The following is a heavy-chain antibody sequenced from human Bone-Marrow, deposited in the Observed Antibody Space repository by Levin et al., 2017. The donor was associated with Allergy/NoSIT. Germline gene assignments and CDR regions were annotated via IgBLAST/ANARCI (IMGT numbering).Heavy chain of an antibody. Sequence: SETLSLTCGVYGRSFSGYHWNWIRQPPGKGLEWIGEINHGGVTNYNPSLKSRVSMTVDTSRSQVSLKLSSVTAADTAVYYCAMTPQNQDAFEIWGQGTMVTVSS. CDR1: GRSFSGYH. CDR2: INHGGVT. CDR3: AMTPQNQDAFEI. D-gene: IGHD2-15*01. J-gene: IGHJ3*02. V-gene: IGHV4-34*01.